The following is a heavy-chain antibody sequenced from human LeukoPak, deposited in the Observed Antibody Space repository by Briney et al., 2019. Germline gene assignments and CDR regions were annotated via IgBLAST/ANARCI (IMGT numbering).Heavy chain of an antibody. V-gene: IGHV1-46*01. CDR3: ARVYYYGSGSYSTDAFDI. CDR2: INPSGAST. J-gene: IGHJ3*02. D-gene: IGHD3-10*01. Sequence: ASVKVSCKASGYTFTDFYMNWVRQAPGQGLEWMGIINPSGASTRYAQKLQGRVTMATDTSTSTAYMELRSLRPDDTAVYYCARVYYYGSGSYSTDAFDIWGQGTMVTVSS. CDR1: GYTFTDFY.